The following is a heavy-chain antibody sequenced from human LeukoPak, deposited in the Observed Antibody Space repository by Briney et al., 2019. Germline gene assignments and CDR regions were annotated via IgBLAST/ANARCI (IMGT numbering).Heavy chain of an antibody. CDR1: GYSISSGYY. Sequence: PSETLSLTCTVSGYSISSGYYWGWIRQPPGKGLEWIGSIYHSGSTYYNPSLKSRVTISVDTSKNQFSLKLSSVTAADTAVYYCARLVPADRWGQGTLVTVSS. J-gene: IGHJ4*02. CDR2: IYHSGST. D-gene: IGHD2-2*01. V-gene: IGHV4-38-2*02. CDR3: ARLVPADR.